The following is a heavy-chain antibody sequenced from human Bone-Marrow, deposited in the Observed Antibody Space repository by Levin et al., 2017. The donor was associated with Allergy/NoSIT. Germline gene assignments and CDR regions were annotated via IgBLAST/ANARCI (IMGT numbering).Heavy chain of an antibody. J-gene: IGHJ4*02. V-gene: IGHV3-23*01. CDR2: ISGSGYST. CDR3: AKLPHGIALAGSPNFDY. D-gene: IGHD6-19*01. CDR1: GFTFSSHA. Sequence: PGGSLRLSCAASGFTFSSHAMSWVRQAPGKGLEWVSGISGSGYSTYYADSVRGRFTISRDNSKNTLYLQMSTLRAEDTAIYYCAKLPHGIALAGSPNFDYWGQGTLVTVSS.